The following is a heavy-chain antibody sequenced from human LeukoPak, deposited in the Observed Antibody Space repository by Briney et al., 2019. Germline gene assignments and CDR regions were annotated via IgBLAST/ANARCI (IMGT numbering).Heavy chain of an antibody. CDR2: IYYSGYT. CDR1: GGSVNGYY. D-gene: IGHD6-6*01. Sequence: SETLSLTCAVSGGSVNGYYWSWIRQPPGKGLEWIGYIYYSGYTNYNPSLKSRVTISIDTSKHQFSLKLSSVTAADTAVYYCATLPSIAGPSDYWGPGTLVTASS. V-gene: IGHV4-59*08. CDR3: ATLPSIAGPSDY. J-gene: IGHJ4*02.